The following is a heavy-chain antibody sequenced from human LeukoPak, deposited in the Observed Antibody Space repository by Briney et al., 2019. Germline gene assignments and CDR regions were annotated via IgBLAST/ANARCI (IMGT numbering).Heavy chain of an antibody. CDR2: ISSSGRTT. V-gene: IGHV3-48*03. J-gene: IGHJ6*02. D-gene: IGHD4-17*01. CDR3: ARRLPSSTTGV. Sequence: GGSLRLSCAASGFSFSDYEMNCVRQAPGKGLEWVSYISSSGRTTFYPDSVKGRFTISRDNAKNSLFLLMNSLRAEDTAVYYCARRLPSSTTGVWGQGTTVTVSS. CDR1: GFSFSDYE.